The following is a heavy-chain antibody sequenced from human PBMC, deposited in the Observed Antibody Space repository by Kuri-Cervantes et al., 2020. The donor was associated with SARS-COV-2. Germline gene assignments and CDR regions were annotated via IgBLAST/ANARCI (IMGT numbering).Heavy chain of an antibody. CDR1: GFTFSSYA. Sequence: GEVLKISCAASGFTFSSYAMSWVRQAPGKGLEWVSAICGSGGSNYYAYSVKGLFTISRDNSKNTLYLQMNSLRAEDTAVYYCAKDQWELLGGVYWGQGTLVTVSS. CDR3: AKDQWELLGGVY. V-gene: IGHV3-23*01. D-gene: IGHD1-26*01. CDR2: ICGSGGSN. J-gene: IGHJ4*02.